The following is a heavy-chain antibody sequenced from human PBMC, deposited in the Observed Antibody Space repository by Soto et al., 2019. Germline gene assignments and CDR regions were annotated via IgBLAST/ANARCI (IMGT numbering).Heavy chain of an antibody. CDR1: VYNFANYW. CDR3: AAGYTTGPDAFDI. D-gene: IGHD6-13*01. CDR2: IFPGDSDT. V-gene: IGHV5-51*01. J-gene: IGHJ3*02. Sequence: GESLKISCKGSVYNFANYWIGWVRQMPGKGLEWMGMIFPGDSDTKNSPSLQGQITMSVDKSDSSAYLQWRSLKASDTAMYYCAAGYTTGPDAFDIWGQGTTVTVSS.